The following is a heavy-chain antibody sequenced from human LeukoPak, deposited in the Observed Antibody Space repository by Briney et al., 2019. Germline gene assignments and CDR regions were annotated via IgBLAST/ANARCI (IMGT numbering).Heavy chain of an antibody. J-gene: IGHJ4*02. CDR3: ASGFTMVRGVMGLFDY. V-gene: IGHV3-21*01. CDR1: GFTFSSYS. Sequence: GGSLRLSCVVSGFTFSSYSMNWVRQAPGKGLEWVSSISSTSSYIYYADSVKGRFTISRDNAKNSLFLQMNSLSAEDTAVYYCASGFTMVRGVMGLFDYWGQGTLVTVSS. D-gene: IGHD3-10*01. CDR2: ISSTSSYI.